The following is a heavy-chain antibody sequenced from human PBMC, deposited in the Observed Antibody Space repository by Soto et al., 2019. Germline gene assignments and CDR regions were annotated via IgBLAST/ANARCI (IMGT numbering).Heavy chain of an antibody. CDR2: VHYSAGS. Sequence: SETLSLTCAGPGVSISNAYWTWIRQPPGKGLEWIGYVHYSAGSDYNASLRSRVTMSVDTSVSQVSLKLSSVTAADTAVYYCARKYCSSASCYGGNDYWGQGTLVTVS. CDR1: GVSISNAY. D-gene: IGHD2-2*01. CDR3: ARKYCSSASCYGGNDY. V-gene: IGHV4-59*01. J-gene: IGHJ4*02.